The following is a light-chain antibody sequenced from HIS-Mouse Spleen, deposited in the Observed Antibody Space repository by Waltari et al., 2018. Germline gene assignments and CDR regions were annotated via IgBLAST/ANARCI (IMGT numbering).Light chain of an antibody. J-gene: IGLJ1*01. Sequence: SSELTQDPAVSVALGQTVRITCQGDSLRSYYASWYQQKPGQAPVLVIYGKNNRPSGIPDRFSGSSSGKTASVTSTGAQAEDEADYYCNSRDSSGNPPYVFGTGTKVTVL. CDR3: NSRDSSGNPPYV. CDR2: GKN. CDR1: SLRSYY. V-gene: IGLV3-19*01.